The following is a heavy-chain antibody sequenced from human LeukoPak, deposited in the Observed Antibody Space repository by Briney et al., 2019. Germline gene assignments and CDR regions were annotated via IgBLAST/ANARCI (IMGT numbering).Heavy chain of an antibody. CDR2: IYYTGGT. CDR1: GGSISTYY. J-gene: IGHJ6*02. V-gene: IGHV4-59*01. CDR3: AGYSRRGYSFYDGLDV. Sequence: SETLSLTCTVSGGSISTYYWNWIRQPPGKGLEWIGNIYYTGGTTYNRSLKSRVTMSLDISKNQFSLKMTSVAAADTADYYCAGYSRRGYSFYDGLDVWGQGTTVSVSS. D-gene: IGHD3-22*01.